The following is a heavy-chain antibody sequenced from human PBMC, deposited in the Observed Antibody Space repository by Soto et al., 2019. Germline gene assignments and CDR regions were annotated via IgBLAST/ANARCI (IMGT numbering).Heavy chain of an antibody. D-gene: IGHD6-13*01. V-gene: IGHV2-26*01. CDR3: ARIGFECYSSSWYVYPDY. J-gene: IGHJ4*02. CDR2: IFSNDEK. CDR1: GFSLSNARMG. Sequence: QVTLKESGPVLVKPTETLTLTCTVSGFSLSNARMGVSWIRQPPGKALEWLAHIFSNDEKSYSTSLKSRLTISKDTANSQVVLTMTNMDPVDTATYYCARIGFECYSSSWYVYPDYWGQGTLVTVSS.